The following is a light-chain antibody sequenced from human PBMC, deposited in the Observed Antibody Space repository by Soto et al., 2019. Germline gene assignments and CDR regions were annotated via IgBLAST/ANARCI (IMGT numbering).Light chain of an antibody. Sequence: EIVLTQSPGTLSLSPGEGATVSCRASQSVNSNLLAWFQQKPGQAPRLLIHDASRRATGIPDRFSGSGSGTEFTLSISRLEPEDFAVYYCHQYDSSPLTFGQGTKLEIK. CDR1: QSVNSNL. V-gene: IGKV3-20*01. CDR2: DAS. J-gene: IGKJ2*01. CDR3: HQYDSSPLT.